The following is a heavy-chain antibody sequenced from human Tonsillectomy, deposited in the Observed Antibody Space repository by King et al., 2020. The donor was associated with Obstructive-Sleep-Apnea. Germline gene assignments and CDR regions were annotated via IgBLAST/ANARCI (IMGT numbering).Heavy chain of an antibody. CDR2: ISGSGDST. V-gene: IGHV3-23*04. Sequence: VQLVESGGGLVQPGGSLRLSCVASGFTFSSYAMSWVRQAPGKGLEWVSTISGSGDSTYYADSVKGRFTISRDNSKNTLYLQMNSLRAEDTAVYYCTHDFWSYYLTSGDALDIWGQGTMVTVSS. D-gene: IGHD3-3*01. CDR1: GFTFSSYA. CDR3: THDFWSYYLTSGDALDI. J-gene: IGHJ3*02.